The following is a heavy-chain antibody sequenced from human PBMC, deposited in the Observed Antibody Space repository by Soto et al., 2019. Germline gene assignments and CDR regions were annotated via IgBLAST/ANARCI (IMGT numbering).Heavy chain of an antibody. D-gene: IGHD3-16*02. V-gene: IGHV3-15*07. Sequence: PGGSLRLSCAASGFTFSNAWMNWVRQAPGKGLEWVGRINSKTDGGTTDYAAPVKGRFTISRDDSKNTLYLQMNSLKTEDTAVYYCTTDSSYPSIYYYYGMDVWGQGTTVTVSS. CDR2: INSKTDGGTT. J-gene: IGHJ6*02. CDR3: TTDSSYPSIYYYYGMDV. CDR1: GFTFSNAW.